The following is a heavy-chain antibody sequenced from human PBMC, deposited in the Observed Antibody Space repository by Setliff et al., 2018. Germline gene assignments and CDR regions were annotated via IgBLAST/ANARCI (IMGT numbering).Heavy chain of an antibody. CDR3: ARDRYYGSGSYYNYFDK. Sequence: SETLSLTCTVSGFSINSGTHFWGWIRQPPGKGLEWIGRIHYSGNTYYNASLKSRVIISVDTAQNQFSLKLTSVTAADTAVYYCARDRYYGSGSYYNYFDKWGQGSLVTVSS. CDR2: IHYSGNT. J-gene: IGHJ4*02. D-gene: IGHD3-10*01. CDR1: GFSINSGTHF. V-gene: IGHV4-39*02.